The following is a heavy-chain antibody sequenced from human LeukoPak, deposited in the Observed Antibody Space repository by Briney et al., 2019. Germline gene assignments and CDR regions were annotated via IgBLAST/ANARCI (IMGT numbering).Heavy chain of an antibody. CDR3: ARVSFHYHSGNYGWYFDS. D-gene: IGHD3-10*01. V-gene: IGHV4-59*11. CDR2: IYYTGIT. CDR1: GGSISGQY. J-gene: IGHJ4*02. Sequence: SETLSLTCTVSGGSISGQYWSLIRQPPGKGLEWIEYIYYTGITKYNPSLKSRVTISVDTSKNQFSLGLTSVTAADTAVYYCARVSFHYHSGNYGWYFDSWGQGTLVTVSS.